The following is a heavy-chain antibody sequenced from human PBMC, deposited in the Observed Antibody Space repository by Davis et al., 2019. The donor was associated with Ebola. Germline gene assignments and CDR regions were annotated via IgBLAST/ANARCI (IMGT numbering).Heavy chain of an antibody. V-gene: IGHV4-30-4*02. CDR3: ARGHTITAVSNWFDP. D-gene: IGHD6-6*01. J-gene: IGHJ5*02. Sequence: MPSETLSLTCTVSGGSISSGTYYWSWIRQPPGKGLEWIGYIHYSGSTYQDPSLKSRVTISVDTSKNQFTLKLSSVTAADTAVYYCARGHTITAVSNWFDPWGQGTLVTVSS. CDR2: IHYSGST. CDR1: GGSISSGTYY.